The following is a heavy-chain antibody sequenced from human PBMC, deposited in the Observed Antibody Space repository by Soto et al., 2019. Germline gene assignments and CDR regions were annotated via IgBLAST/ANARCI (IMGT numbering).Heavy chain of an antibody. V-gene: IGHV3-30*18. CDR1: GFTFSSYG. Sequence: GGSLRLSCAASGFTFSSYGMHWVRQAPGKGLEWVAVISYDGSNKYYADSVKGRFTISRDNSKNTLYLQMNSLRAEDTAVYYCAKEMFSSWLTSQNWFDPWGQGTLVTVSS. CDR3: AKEMFSSWLTSQNWFDP. D-gene: IGHD5-12*01. J-gene: IGHJ5*02. CDR2: ISYDGSNK.